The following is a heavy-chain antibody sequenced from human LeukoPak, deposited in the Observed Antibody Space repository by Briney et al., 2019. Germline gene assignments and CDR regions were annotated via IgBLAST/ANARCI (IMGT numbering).Heavy chain of an antibody. CDR2: TYHSGST. Sequence: SETLSLTCAVSGGSISSGGYSWSWIRQPPGKGLEWIGYTYHSGSTYYNPSLKSRVTISVDRSKNQFSLKLSSVTAADTAVYYCARGAQWFGELFDYWGQGTLVTVSS. CDR1: GGSISSGGYS. V-gene: IGHV4-30-2*01. CDR3: ARGAQWFGELFDY. J-gene: IGHJ4*02. D-gene: IGHD3-10*01.